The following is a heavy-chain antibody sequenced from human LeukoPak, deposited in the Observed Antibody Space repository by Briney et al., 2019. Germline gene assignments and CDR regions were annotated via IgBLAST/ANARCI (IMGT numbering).Heavy chain of an antibody. J-gene: IGHJ4*02. V-gene: IGHV1-46*01. CDR1: GYTFTTYK. CDR3: AKDGGTYSADY. CDR2: LNPSGSGT. D-gene: IGHD1-26*01. Sequence: ASVKVSCKASGYTFTTYKMHWVRQAPGQGLEWMGILNPSGSGTRNAQKFQGRVTMTRDTSTSTVHMELSSLRSEDTAVYYCAKDGGTYSADYWGQGTLVTVSS.